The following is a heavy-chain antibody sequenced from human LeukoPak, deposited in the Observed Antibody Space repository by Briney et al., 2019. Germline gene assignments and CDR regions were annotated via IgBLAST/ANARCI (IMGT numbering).Heavy chain of an antibody. Sequence: GGSLRLSCAASGFTFDDYAMHWVRQAPGKGLEWVSGISWNSGSIGYADSVKGRFTISRDNAKNSLYLQMNSLRAEDTALYYCAKDMSTITMIVVVGAFDIWGQGTMVTVSS. D-gene: IGHD3-22*01. CDR2: ISWNSGSI. CDR1: GFTFDDYA. V-gene: IGHV3-9*01. CDR3: AKDMSTITMIVVVGAFDI. J-gene: IGHJ3*02.